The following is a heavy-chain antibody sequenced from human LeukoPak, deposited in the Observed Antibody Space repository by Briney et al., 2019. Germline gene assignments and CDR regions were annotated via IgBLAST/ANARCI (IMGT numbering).Heavy chain of an antibody. D-gene: IGHD5-18*01. J-gene: IGHJ4*02. CDR2: ISGSGGRS. CDR1: GFTFTAYP. CDR3: AKVNNHGYNDY. V-gene: IGHV3-23*01. Sequence: PGGSLRISCATSGFTFTAYPMAWVRQAPGKGLEWVSSISGSGGRSDYAESVRVRFTISSDSSSNTLYLQMDSLRGDDTAAYYCAKVNNHGYNDYWGQGTLVTVSS.